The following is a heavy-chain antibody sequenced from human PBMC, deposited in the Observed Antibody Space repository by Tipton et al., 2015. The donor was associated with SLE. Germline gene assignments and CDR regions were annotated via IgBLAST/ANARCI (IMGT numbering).Heavy chain of an antibody. CDR3: ARGMVTWRGAIIGVDV. CDR1: GGSTNNADYY. V-gene: IGHV4-30-4*01. D-gene: IGHD2-21*02. Sequence: TLSLTCSVFGGSTNNADYYWSWIRQFPGKDLEWIGYIYYNGDTYYNPSLKSRVTTSVDTFKNQFSLKVNSVTAADTAVYYCARGMVTWRGAIIGVDVWGQGTTVNVSS. CDR2: IYYNGDT. J-gene: IGHJ6*02.